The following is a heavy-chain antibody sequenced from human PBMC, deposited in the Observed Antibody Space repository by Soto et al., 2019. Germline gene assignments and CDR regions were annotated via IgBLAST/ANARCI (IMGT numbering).Heavy chain of an antibody. J-gene: IGHJ4*02. CDR3: ARSGGSYPTDY. CDR2: IYPGDSDT. V-gene: IGHV5-51*01. Sequence: ESLTISCEASGYSFTSYWIGLVRQMPGKGLEWMGIIYPGDSDTRYSPSFQGQVTISADKSLSTAYLQWRSLKASDTAMYYCARSGGSYPTDYWGQGTPVTVSS. CDR1: GYSFTSYW. D-gene: IGHD1-26*01.